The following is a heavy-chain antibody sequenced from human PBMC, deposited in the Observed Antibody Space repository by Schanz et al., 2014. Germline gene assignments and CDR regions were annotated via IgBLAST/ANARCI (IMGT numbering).Heavy chain of an antibody. J-gene: IGHJ4*02. V-gene: IGHV4-39*01. CDR2: IYYSGNT. D-gene: IGHD3-3*01. Sequence: QLQLQESGPGLVKPSETLSLTCSVSGASISSTTYYWGWVRQPPGKGLEWIGNIYYSGNTYYNPPLGRCATVSRDRPRTQFSLPRPVGTAADTAVYYCARHHDFWSGPDGRYLDLWGQGTLVTVSS. CDR1: GASISSTTYY. CDR3: ARHHDFWSGPDGRYLDL.